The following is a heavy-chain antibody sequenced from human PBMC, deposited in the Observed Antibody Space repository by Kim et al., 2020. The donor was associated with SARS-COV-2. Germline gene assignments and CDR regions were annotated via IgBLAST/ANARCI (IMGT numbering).Heavy chain of an antibody. CDR2: INHSGST. CDR3: ARRPGNRWQQLVLSWFDP. J-gene: IGHJ5*02. V-gene: IGHV4-34*01. Sequence: SETLSLTCAVYGGSFSGYYWSWIRQPPGKGLEWIGEINHSGSTNYNPSLKSRVTISVDTSKNQFSLKLSSVTAADTAVYYCARRPGNRWQQLVLSWFDP. D-gene: IGHD6-13*01. CDR1: GGSFSGYY.